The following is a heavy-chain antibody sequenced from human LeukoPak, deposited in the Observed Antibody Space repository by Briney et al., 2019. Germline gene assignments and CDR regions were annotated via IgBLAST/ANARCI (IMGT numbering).Heavy chain of an antibody. CDR2: IYYSGRT. CDR3: ASAIVDPDTFDI. Sequence: SETLSLTCTVSNGSIGTYHWSWIRQPPGKGLEWIGYIYYSGRTIRSPSLKSRVTMSVDTSKNQFSLKLSSVTAADTAVYYCASAIVDPDTFDIWGQGTLVTVSS. V-gene: IGHV4-59*01. J-gene: IGHJ4*02. D-gene: IGHD3-9*01. CDR1: NGSIGTYH.